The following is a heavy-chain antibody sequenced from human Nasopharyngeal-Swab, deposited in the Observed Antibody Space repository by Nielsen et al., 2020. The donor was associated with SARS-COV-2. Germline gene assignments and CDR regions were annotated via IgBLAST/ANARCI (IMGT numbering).Heavy chain of an antibody. D-gene: IGHD3-10*01. Sequence: ASVKVSCKASGYTFTSYGISWVRQAPGQGLEWMGWISAYNGNTNYAQRLQGRVTMTTDTSTSTAYMELRSLRSDDTAVYYCARGSGYGDYYYGMDVWGQGTTVTVSS. J-gene: IGHJ6*02. CDR3: ARGSGYGDYYYGMDV. CDR1: GYTFTSYG. CDR2: ISAYNGNT. V-gene: IGHV1-18*01.